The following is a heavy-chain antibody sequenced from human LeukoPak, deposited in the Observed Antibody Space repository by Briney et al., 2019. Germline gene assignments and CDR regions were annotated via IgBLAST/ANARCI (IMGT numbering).Heavy chain of an antibody. CDR2: INYSGST. CDR1: GGSISSYY. J-gene: IGHJ4*02. Sequence: SETLSLTCTVSGGSISSYYWSWIRQPPGKGLEWIGYINYSGSTNYNPSLKSRVTISVDTSKKQISLRLRSVTAADTALYYCAKAGIGAVGYFDYWGQGTLVTVSS. D-gene: IGHD6-25*01. CDR3: AKAGIGAVGYFDY. V-gene: IGHV4-59*01.